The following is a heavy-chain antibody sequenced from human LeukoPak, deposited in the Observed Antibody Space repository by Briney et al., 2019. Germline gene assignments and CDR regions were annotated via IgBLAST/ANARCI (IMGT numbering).Heavy chain of an antibody. D-gene: IGHD2-15*01. J-gene: IGHJ6*02. Sequence: SETLSLTCTVSGGSISSYYGTWIRQPAEKGLAWIGRIHSSGCPNYNPSLKSRVTMSVDTSKNQFSLKLTSVTAADTAVYYCARQREYCSGGSCYGAYYYGMDVWGQGTTVTVSS. CDR3: ARQREYCSGGSCYGAYYYGMDV. V-gene: IGHV4-4*07. CDR2: IHSSGCP. CDR1: GGSISSYY.